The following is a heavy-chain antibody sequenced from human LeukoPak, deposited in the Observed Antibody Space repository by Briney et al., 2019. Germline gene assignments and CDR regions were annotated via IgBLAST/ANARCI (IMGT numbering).Heavy chain of an antibody. CDR1: GFTLSNYW. D-gene: IGHD3-10*01. Sequence: PGGSLGLSCAASGFTLSNYWMSWVRQAPGKGLEWVANIKQDGSEQYYVDSVKGRFTISRDNAKNSLSLQMNSLRAEDTAVYYCARPLMYYYGSETYFWFDPWGQGTLVTVSS. J-gene: IGHJ5*02. V-gene: IGHV3-7*01. CDR3: ARPLMYYYGSETYFWFDP. CDR2: IKQDGSEQ.